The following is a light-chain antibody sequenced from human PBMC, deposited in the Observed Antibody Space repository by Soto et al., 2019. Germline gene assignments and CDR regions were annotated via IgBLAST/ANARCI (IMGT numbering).Light chain of an antibody. CDR3: QQRSNWPST. V-gene: IGKV3-11*01. Sequence: EIVLTQSPATLSLSPGERATLSCRASQSVSSYLAWYQQKPGQAPRLLIYDASNRATGIPARFSGSGSGTEFTITISSLPPEDFAVYYCQQRSNWPSTFGPGTKVDIK. CDR2: DAS. J-gene: IGKJ3*01. CDR1: QSVSSY.